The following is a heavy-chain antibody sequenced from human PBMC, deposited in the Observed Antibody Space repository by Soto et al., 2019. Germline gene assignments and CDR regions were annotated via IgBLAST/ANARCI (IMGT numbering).Heavy chain of an antibody. D-gene: IGHD4-17*01. CDR2: LHSGGGT. J-gene: IGHJ4*02. V-gene: IGHV3-53*02. CDR3: ARGASDYGDRVDY. CDR1: GFSVSDNY. Sequence: EVQLVETGGGLIQPGGSLRLACTASGFSVSDNYMSWVRQAPAKGLEWVSILHSGGGTYYADSVRGRFTVSIVNSQNTLYLQMNSLRAEDTAVYYCARGASDYGDRVDYWGQGALVTVSS.